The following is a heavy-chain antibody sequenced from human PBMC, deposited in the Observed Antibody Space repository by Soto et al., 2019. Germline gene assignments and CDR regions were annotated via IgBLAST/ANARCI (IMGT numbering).Heavy chain of an antibody. D-gene: IGHD2-15*01. CDR3: TSSSVSDIVVVAAASELDY. CDR2: ISYDGSNK. CDR1: GFTFKSNA. J-gene: IGHJ4*02. V-gene: IGHV3-30*04. Sequence: SLRLSCAASGFTFKSNAMHWVRQAPGKGLEWVAVISYDGSNKHYTDSVKGRFTISRDDSKNTLYLQMTGLRPEDTAVYYCTSSSVSDIVVVAAASELDYWGQGTLVTGSA.